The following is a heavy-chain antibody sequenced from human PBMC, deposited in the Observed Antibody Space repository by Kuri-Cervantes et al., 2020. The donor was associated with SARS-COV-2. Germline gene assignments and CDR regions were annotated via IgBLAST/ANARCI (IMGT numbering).Heavy chain of an antibody. J-gene: IGHJ6*03. CDR2: ISNTGRII. D-gene: IGHD3-22*01. V-gene: IGHV3-11*04. CDR1: GFTFSAYN. Sequence: GGSLRLSCTASGFTFSAYNMNWVRQAPGKGLEWVSYISNTGRIIWSADSVKGRFTISRDNAKNSLYLQMNSLRAEETAIYYCARDAGAGYYYMDVWGKGTTVTVSS. CDR3: ARDAGAGYYYMDV.